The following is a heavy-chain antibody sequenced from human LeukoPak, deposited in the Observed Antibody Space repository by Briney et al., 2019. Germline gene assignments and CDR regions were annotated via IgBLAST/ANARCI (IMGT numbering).Heavy chain of an antibody. J-gene: IGHJ4*02. Sequence: GGSLRLSCTGSGFTFRTYSIHWVRQAPGKGLEWVTVVSADGRTQLYSDSVKGRFTVSRDNSLNTLHLQMNSLKTEDTAVYYCAREFGHNRWYFDYWGQGALVTVSS. CDR1: GFTFRTYS. D-gene: IGHD5-24*01. CDR2: VSADGRTQ. V-gene: IGHV3-30*03. CDR3: AREFGHNRWYFDY.